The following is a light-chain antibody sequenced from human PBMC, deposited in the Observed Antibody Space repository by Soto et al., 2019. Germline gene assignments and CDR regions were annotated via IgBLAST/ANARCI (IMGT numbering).Light chain of an antibody. CDR3: QHYNSYSEA. CDR2: KAS. V-gene: IGKV1-5*03. J-gene: IGKJ1*01. Sequence: DIQMSQSPSTLSGSVGERVTMTCRASQTISSGLSWYQQKPAKAPKLLIYKASTLKSGVPSRFSGSGSGTELTLTISSLQPDDFATYYCQHYNSYSEAFGQGTKVDI. CDR1: QTISSG.